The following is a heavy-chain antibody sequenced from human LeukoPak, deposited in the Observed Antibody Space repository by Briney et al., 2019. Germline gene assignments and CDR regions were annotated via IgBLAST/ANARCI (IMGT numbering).Heavy chain of an antibody. Sequence: PGGSLRLSCAASGFSFSSYSMNWVRQAPGKGLEWVSYINSSSSIIYYADSVKGRFTISRDNGKNSLYQQMNSLRDEDTAVYYCARVNDATGSMGYWGQGTLVTVSS. J-gene: IGHJ4*02. CDR2: INSSSSII. V-gene: IGHV3-48*02. D-gene: IGHD3-9*01. CDR1: GFSFSSYS. CDR3: ARVNDATGSMGY.